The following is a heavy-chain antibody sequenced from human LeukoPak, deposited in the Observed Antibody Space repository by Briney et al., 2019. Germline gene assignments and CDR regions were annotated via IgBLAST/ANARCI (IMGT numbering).Heavy chain of an antibody. CDR1: GFTFSSYE. V-gene: IGHV3-48*03. J-gene: IGHJ5*02. CDR2: ISSSGSTI. D-gene: IGHD3-10*01. CDR3: ARDVRDGSGSYPNWFDP. Sequence: GGSPRLXCAASGFTFSSYEMNWVRQAPGKGLEWVSYISSSGSTIYYADSVKGRFTVSRDNAKNSLYLQMNSLRAEDTAVYYCARDVRDGSGSYPNWFDPWGQGTLVTVSS.